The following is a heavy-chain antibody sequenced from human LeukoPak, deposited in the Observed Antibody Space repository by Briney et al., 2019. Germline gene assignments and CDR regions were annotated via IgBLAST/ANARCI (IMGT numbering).Heavy chain of an antibody. CDR1: GFTFSSYG. CDR2: ISYGGSNK. CDR3: AKGPYYYGSGSYPYYLDS. D-gene: IGHD3-10*01. J-gene: IGHJ4*02. Sequence: PGRSLRLSCAASGFTFSSYGMHWVRQAPGKGLEWVAVISYGGSNKFYADSVKGRFTISRDNSKNTLYVQMNSLRAEDTALYYCAKGPYYYGSGSYPYYLDSWGQGTLVTVSS. V-gene: IGHV3-30*18.